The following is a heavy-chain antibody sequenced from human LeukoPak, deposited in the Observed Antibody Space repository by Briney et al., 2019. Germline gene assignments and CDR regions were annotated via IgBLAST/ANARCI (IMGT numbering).Heavy chain of an antibody. D-gene: IGHD3-16*01. CDR1: GYTFTGYY. V-gene: IGHV1-2*02. CDR2: INPNSGGT. Sequence: ASVKVSCKASGYTFTGYYMHWVRQAPGQGLEWMGWINPNSGGTNYAQKFQGRVTMTRDTSISTAYMELSRLGSDDTAVYYCARETSQKGAHYMDVWGKGTTVTISS. J-gene: IGHJ6*03. CDR3: ARETSQKGAHYMDV.